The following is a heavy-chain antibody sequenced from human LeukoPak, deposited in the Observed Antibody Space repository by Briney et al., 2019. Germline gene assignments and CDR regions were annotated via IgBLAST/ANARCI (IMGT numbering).Heavy chain of an antibody. D-gene: IGHD6-19*01. Sequence: PGGSLRLSCAASGLTFSTYPMSWVRQAAGKGLEWVSTLTGGGGTTYYADSVRGRFTISRDNSKNTLYLQMNSLRAEDTAVYYCATYSSGWSLGGYWGQGTLVTVSS. J-gene: IGHJ4*02. CDR3: ATYSSGWSLGGY. CDR2: LTGGGGTT. V-gene: IGHV3-23*01. CDR1: GLTFSTYP.